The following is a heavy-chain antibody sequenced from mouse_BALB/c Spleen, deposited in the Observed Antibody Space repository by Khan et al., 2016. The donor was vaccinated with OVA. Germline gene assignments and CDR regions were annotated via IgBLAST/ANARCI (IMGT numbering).Heavy chain of an antibody. CDR1: GYTFTDYY. CDR3: ERRNYFGYTFAY. D-gene: IGHD1-2*01. V-gene: IGHV1-77*01. CDR2: ISPGRGDT. Sequence: QVQLQQSGAELARPGASVKLSCKASGYTFTDYYINWVKQRTGQGLEWIGEISPGRGDTYYNEKFKGKATLTADKSSSTVYMQLSSLTAEASAVYFCERRNYFGYTFAYWGQGTLITVSA. J-gene: IGHJ3*01.